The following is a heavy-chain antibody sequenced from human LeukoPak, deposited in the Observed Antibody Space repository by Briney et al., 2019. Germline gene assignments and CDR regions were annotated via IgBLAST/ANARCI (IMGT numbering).Heavy chain of an antibody. CDR2: IGARGTNI. D-gene: IGHD5-24*01. CDR1: GFTFNTYA. CDR3: ARQRNGYNKLKDAFDM. Sequence: PGGSLRLSCAASGFTFNTYALSWVRQAPGKGLEWVSSIGARGTNIYYADSLKGRFTISRDNANNSLSLQMNSLRAEDTAVYYCARQRNGYNKLKDAFDMWSQGTMVTVSS. V-gene: IGHV3-21*06. J-gene: IGHJ3*02.